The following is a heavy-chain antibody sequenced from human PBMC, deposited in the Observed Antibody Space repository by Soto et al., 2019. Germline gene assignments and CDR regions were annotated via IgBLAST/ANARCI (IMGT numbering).Heavy chain of an antibody. Sequence: SETLSLTCSVFGGSISSGDYYWSWIRQPPGKGLEWIGYIYYSGSTYYNPSLKSRVTISVDTSKNQFSLKLSSVTAADTAVYYCASDYGDYSSTYYGMEVWGQGTTVTVSS. CDR3: ASDYGDYSSTYYGMEV. CDR2: IYYSGST. D-gene: IGHD4-17*01. CDR1: GGSISSGDYY. J-gene: IGHJ6*02. V-gene: IGHV4-30-4*01.